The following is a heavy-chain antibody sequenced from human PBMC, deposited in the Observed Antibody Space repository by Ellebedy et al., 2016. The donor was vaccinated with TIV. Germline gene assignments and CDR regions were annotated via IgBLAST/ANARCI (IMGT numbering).Heavy chain of an antibody. CDR2: ISGDGTGK. CDR1: GFTFSNFP. D-gene: IGHD3-10*01. Sequence: PGGSLRLSCAASGFTFSNFPMNWVRQGPGMGLEWMATISGDGTGKYHADSVKGRFTISRDNAKNSLYLQVDSLRDEDTAVYYCARGGGSGTYYSFDYWGRGTLVTVFS. V-gene: IGHV3-30*04. J-gene: IGHJ4*02. CDR3: ARGGGSGTYYSFDY.